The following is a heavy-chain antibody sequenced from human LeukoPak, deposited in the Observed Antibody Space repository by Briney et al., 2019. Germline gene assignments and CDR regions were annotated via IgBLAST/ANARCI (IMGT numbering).Heavy chain of an antibody. CDR2: IYYSGST. Sequence: SETLSLTCTVSGGSISSTSYYWGWIRQPPGKGLEWIGSIYYSGSTYYNPSLKSRVTISVDTSKNQFSLKLSSVTAADTAVYYCARLPLWFGELLRPRGYMDVWGKGTTVTISS. CDR3: ARLPLWFGELLRPRGYMDV. D-gene: IGHD3-10*01. CDR1: GGSISSTSYY. V-gene: IGHV4-39*07. J-gene: IGHJ6*03.